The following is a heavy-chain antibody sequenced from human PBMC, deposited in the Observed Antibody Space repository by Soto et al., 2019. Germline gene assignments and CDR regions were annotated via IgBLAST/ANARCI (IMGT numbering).Heavy chain of an antibody. J-gene: IGHJ6*03. CDR1: GYTFTSYG. CDR3: AICTDKDYYYMDV. Sequence: QVQLVQSGAEVKKPGASVKVSCKASGYTFTSYGISWVRQAPGQGHEWIGWVSAYNGNTNYAQKLQGRVTLTTDTSRSTAYMELRSLRSDDTAVYYCAICTDKDYYYMDVWGKGTTVTVSS. D-gene: IGHD2-8*01. CDR2: VSAYNGNT. V-gene: IGHV1-18*01.